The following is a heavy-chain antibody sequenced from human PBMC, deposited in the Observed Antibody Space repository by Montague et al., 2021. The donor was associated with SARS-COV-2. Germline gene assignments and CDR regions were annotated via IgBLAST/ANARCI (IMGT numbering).Heavy chain of an antibody. J-gene: IGHJ4*02. CDR1: GFTFSPYD. CDR3: AKGAWNDY. CDR2: LETGSSST. Sequence: SLRLSCAASGFTFSPYDMTWVRQAPGKGLEWVSILETGSSSTHYADSLKGRFTVSRGNSKNTSYLQMNSLRAEDTAVYYCAKGAWNDYWGQGTLVTVSS. D-gene: IGHD1-1*01. V-gene: IGHV3-23*03.